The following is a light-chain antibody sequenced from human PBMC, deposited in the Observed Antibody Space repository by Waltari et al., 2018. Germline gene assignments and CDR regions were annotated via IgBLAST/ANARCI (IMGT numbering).Light chain of an antibody. J-gene: IGLJ2*01. Sequence: QSALTQPPSASGSPGQSVTISCTGTSSHVGGYNYVSCHPQHPGKAPKLMIYEVSKRPSGVPDRFSGSKSGNTASLTVSGLQAEDEADYYCSSYAGSNNPHVVFGGGTKLTVL. V-gene: IGLV2-8*01. CDR1: SSHVGGYNY. CDR3: SSYAGSNNPHVV. CDR2: EVS.